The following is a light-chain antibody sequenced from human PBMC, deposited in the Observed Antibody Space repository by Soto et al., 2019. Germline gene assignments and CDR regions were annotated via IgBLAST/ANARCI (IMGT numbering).Light chain of an antibody. CDR3: QQYSDWPPIT. V-gene: IGKV3-15*01. CDR2: GAS. J-gene: IGKJ5*01. Sequence: EIVMTQSPATLSASPGESATLSCRASQRVSSNLAGYQQKPGQAPRLLIYGASTRATGIPARFSGSGSGTEFTLTISSLQSEDFGVYYCQQYSDWPPITFGQGTRLEIK. CDR1: QRVSSN.